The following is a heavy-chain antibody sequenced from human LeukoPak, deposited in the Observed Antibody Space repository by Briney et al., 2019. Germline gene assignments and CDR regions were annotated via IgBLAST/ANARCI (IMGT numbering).Heavy chain of an antibody. CDR1: GGSIRSYY. V-gene: IGHV4-4*07. CDR2: IYTSGST. Sequence: SETLSLTCTVSGGSIRSYYWIWIRQPAGKVLEWIGRIYTSGSTNYNPSLKSRLTIAVDTSKNQFPLKVRSVPAADPGVYYCAREYDYVWGSYRRFDSWGQGTLVTVSS. CDR3: AREYDYVWGSYRRFDS. D-gene: IGHD3-16*02. J-gene: IGHJ4*02.